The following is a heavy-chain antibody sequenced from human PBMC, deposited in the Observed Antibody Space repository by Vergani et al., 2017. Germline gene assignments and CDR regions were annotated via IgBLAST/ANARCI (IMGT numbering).Heavy chain of an antibody. CDR3: ARPIVGATSRAGAFDI. CDR1: GYTFTGYY. V-gene: IGHV1-2*02. D-gene: IGHD1-26*01. CDR2: INPNSGGT. J-gene: IGHJ3*02. Sequence: QVQLVQSGAEVKKPGASVKVSCKASGYTFTGYYMHWVRQAPGQGLERMGWINPNSGGTNYAQKFQGRVTMTRDTSISTAYMELSRLRSDDTAVDYCARPIVGATSRAGAFDIWGQGTMVTVSS.